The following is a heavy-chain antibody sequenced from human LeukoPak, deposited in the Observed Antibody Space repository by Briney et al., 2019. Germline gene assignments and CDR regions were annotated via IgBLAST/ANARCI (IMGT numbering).Heavy chain of an antibody. V-gene: IGHV3-30*03. D-gene: IGHD1-20*01. CDR2: ISYDGSKR. CDR3: ARDVISRQMITLGLGF. Sequence: GGSLRLSCAASGFTLSSYAMSWVRQAPGKGLEWVAVISYDGSKRYYADSVKGRFTISRDTSNKTAYLEMNSLRVDDTAVYYCARDVISRQMITLGLGFWGQGTLVTVSS. J-gene: IGHJ4*02. CDR1: GFTLSSYA.